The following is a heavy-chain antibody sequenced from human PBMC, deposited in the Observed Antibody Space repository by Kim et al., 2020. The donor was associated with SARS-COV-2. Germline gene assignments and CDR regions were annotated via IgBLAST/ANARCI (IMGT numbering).Heavy chain of an antibody. CDR2: INSDGSDT. J-gene: IGHJ4*02. V-gene: IGHV3-74*03. Sequence: GGSLRLSCAASGLTFSNYWMHWVRQAPGKGLEWVSHINSDGSDTTYADSVKGRFTISRDNAKNTLYLQMNSLRAEDTGVYFCTGVVEFHYWGQGTLVTVSS. CDR3: TGVVEFHY. CDR1: GLTFSNYW.